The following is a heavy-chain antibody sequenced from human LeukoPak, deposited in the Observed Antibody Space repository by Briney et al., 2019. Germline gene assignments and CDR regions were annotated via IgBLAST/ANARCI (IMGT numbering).Heavy chain of an antibody. CDR2: IIAYNGNT. CDR3: ARDLKMGYSSGRYSWGTGSSNDY. D-gene: IGHD6-19*01. Sequence: ASVKVSCKASGYTFTIYGISWVRQAPGQGLECMGWIIAYNGNTNYAQKLQGRVTMTTDTSTSTAYMELRSLRSDDTAVYYCARDLKMGYSSGRYSWGTGSSNDYWGQGTLVTASS. J-gene: IGHJ4*02. V-gene: IGHV1-18*01. CDR1: GYTFTIYG.